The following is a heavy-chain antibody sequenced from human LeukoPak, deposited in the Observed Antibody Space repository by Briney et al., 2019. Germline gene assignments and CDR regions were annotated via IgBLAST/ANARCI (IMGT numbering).Heavy chain of an antibody. Sequence: SETLSLTCAVYGGSFSGYYWSWIRQPPGKGLEWIGEINHSGSTNYNPSLKSRVTISVDTSKNQFSLKLSSVTAADTAVYYCAREWFGESSFDYWGQGTLVTVSS. V-gene: IGHV4-34*01. D-gene: IGHD3-10*01. J-gene: IGHJ4*02. CDR3: AREWFGESSFDY. CDR2: INHSGST. CDR1: GGSFSGYY.